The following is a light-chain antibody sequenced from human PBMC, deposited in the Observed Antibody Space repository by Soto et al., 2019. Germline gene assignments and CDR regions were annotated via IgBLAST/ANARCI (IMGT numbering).Light chain of an antibody. Sequence: DVQVTQSPSSLSASVGDRVTITCRASQNINNYLNWYQQKPGKAPKPLISVPSNLQSGVPSRFSGRGSGTEFTLTISSLQPEDFATYYCQQSYTTPLTFGGGTKVDI. J-gene: IGKJ4*01. CDR2: VPS. V-gene: IGKV1-39*01. CDR1: QNINNY. CDR3: QQSYTTPLT.